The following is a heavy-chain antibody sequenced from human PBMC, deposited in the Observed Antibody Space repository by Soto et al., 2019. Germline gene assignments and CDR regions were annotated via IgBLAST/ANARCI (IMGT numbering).Heavy chain of an antibody. Sequence: PSETLSLTCTVSGGSVSSGDYYWSWIRQPPGNGLEWIGYIYYSGNTNYNPSLKSRVIISVDTSKNLFSLKLTSVTAADTAAYYCARIPVDTSMIYWLEPWGQGTLVTVSS. CDR2: IYYSGNT. V-gene: IGHV4-61*08. D-gene: IGHD5-18*01. CDR3: ARIPVDTSMIYWLEP. J-gene: IGHJ5*02. CDR1: GGSVSSGDYY.